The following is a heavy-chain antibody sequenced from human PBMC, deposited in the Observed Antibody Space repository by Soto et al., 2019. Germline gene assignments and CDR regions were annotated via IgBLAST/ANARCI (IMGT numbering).Heavy chain of an antibody. CDR3: ARDGTDLRLVGYYYGMDV. CDR1: GFTFSSYG. V-gene: IGHV3-33*01. J-gene: IGHJ6*02. CDR2: IWYDGSNK. D-gene: IGHD5-12*01. Sequence: QVQLVESGGGVVQPGRSLRLSCAASGFTFSSYGMHWVRQAPGKGLEWVAVIWYDGSNKYYADSVKGRFTSSRDNSKNTLYLQMNSLRAEDTAVYYCARDGTDLRLVGYYYGMDVWGQGTTVTVSS.